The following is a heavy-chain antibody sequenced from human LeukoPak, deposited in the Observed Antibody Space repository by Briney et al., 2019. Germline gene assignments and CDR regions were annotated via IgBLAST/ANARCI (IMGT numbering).Heavy chain of an antibody. CDR3: ASGSMGYCGSGSSPLYCFDY. D-gene: IGHD3-10*01. CDR1: GFTVSSNY. CDR2: IYSGGST. Sequence: GGSLRLSCAASGFTVSSNYMSWVRQAPGKGLEWVSVIYSGGSTYYADSVKGRFTISRDNSKNTLYLQMNSLRAEDTAVYYCASGSMGYCGSGSSPLYCFDYWGQGTLVTVSS. J-gene: IGHJ4*02. V-gene: IGHV3-53*01.